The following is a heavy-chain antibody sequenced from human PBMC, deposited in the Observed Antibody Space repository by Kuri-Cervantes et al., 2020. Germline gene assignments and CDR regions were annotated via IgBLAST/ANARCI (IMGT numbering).Heavy chain of an antibody. CDR3: ARAPWLGATTPPDY. D-gene: IGHD1-26*01. V-gene: IGHV4-59*01. Sequence: SETLSLTCTVSGGSMNSYYWSWIRQAPGEGLEWIANTYYSGSTNYNPSLKSRVTISVDTSKNQFSLKLSSVTAADTAVYYCARAPWLGATTPPDYWGQGTLVTVSS. J-gene: IGHJ4*02. CDR1: GGSMNSYY. CDR2: TYYSGST.